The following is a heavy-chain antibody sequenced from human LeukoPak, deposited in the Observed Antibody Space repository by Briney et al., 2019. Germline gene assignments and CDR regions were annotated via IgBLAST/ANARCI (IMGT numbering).Heavy chain of an antibody. CDR2: ISYSGST. V-gene: IGHV4-39*07. D-gene: IGHD5-18*01. J-gene: IGHJ6*03. Sequence: SETLSLTCTVSGGSISSSSYYWGWIRQPPGKGLEWIGHISYSGSTYYNPSLKSRVTISVDTSKNEFSLKLSSVTAADTAVYYCARDREDTAMVPDYYYYMDVWGNGTTVTVSS. CDR3: ARDREDTAMVPDYYYYMDV. CDR1: GGSISSSSYY.